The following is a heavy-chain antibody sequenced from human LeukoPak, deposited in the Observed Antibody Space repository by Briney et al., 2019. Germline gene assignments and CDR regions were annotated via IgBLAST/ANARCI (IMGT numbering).Heavy chain of an antibody. Sequence: GGSLRLSCAASGFTFSSYWMSWVRQAPGKGLEWVANIKQDGSEKYYVDSVKGRFTISRDNAKNSLYLQMNSLRAEDTAVYYCARDPCYDFWSGYYRVDYWGQGTLVTVSS. J-gene: IGHJ4*02. CDR1: GFTFSSYW. CDR3: ARDPCYDFWSGYYRVDY. CDR2: IKQDGSEK. V-gene: IGHV3-7*01. D-gene: IGHD3-3*01.